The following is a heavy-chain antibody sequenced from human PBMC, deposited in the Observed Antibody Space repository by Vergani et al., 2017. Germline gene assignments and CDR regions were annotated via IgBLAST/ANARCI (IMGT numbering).Heavy chain of an antibody. J-gene: IGHJ4*02. CDR3: ARFTALGYYDSSGFFDY. V-gene: IGHV1-69*12. D-gene: IGHD3-22*01. Sequence: QVQLVQSGAEVKKPGSSVKVSCKASGGTFSSYAISWVRQAPGQGLEWMGGILPIFGTANYAQKFQGRVTITADESTSTAYMELSSLRSEDTAVYYCARFTALGYYDSSGFFDYWGQGTLVTVSS. CDR2: ILPIFGTA. CDR1: GGTFSSYA.